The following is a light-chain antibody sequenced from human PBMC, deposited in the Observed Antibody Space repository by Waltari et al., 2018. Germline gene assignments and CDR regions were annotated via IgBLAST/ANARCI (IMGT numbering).Light chain of an antibody. J-gene: IGKJ5*01. CDR3: QQRSNWPIT. V-gene: IGKV3-11*01. CDR1: QSVSSY. Sequence: EIVLTQSPTTLSLSPGERATLSCRASQSVSSYVVWYQQKPGQAPKFLIYDASNRATGVPARFSGSGSGTDFTLTINSLEPEDFAVYYCQQRSNWPITFGQGTRLEIK. CDR2: DAS.